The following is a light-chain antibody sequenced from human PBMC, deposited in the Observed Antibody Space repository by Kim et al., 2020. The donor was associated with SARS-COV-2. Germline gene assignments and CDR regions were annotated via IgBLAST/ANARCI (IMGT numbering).Light chain of an antibody. Sequence: ASVGDRVTITCRASQDIRTYLGWYQQKPGKVPRLLIYGASALQSGVPSRFSGSGYGTDFTLTISSLQPEDVATYYCQKYLSAPFTFGPGTKVDIK. CDR1: QDIRTY. CDR3: QKYLSAPFT. J-gene: IGKJ3*01. CDR2: GAS. V-gene: IGKV1-27*01.